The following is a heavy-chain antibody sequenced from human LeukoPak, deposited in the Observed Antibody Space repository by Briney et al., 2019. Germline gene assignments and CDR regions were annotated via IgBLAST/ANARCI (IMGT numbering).Heavy chain of an antibody. CDR3: VKQGDNFDSNGYYPNGIFQH. CDR1: GYSFTSYW. D-gene: IGHD3-22*01. CDR2: IYPGDSET. J-gene: IGHJ1*01. Sequence: GESLKISCKGSGYSFTSYWIGWVRPMPGKGLDWMAIIYPGDSETRYSPSFQGQVTISADKSINTAYLQWNSLEASDTAMYYCVKQGDNFDSNGYYPNGIFQHWGQGTLVTVSS. V-gene: IGHV5-51*01.